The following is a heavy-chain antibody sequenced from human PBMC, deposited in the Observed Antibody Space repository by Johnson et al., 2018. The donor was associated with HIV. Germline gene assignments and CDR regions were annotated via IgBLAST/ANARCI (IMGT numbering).Heavy chain of an antibody. CDR3: ANILSSLEWFPDDAFDI. D-gene: IGHD3-3*01. Sequence: VQLVESGGGVVQPGKSLRLSCAASGFTFSSYPMHWVRQAPGKGLEWVAVIWYDGSNKYYADSVKGRFTISRDNSKNTLYLQMNSLRAEDTAVYYCANILSSLEWFPDDAFDIWGQGTMVTVSS. V-gene: IGHV3-30*04. CDR1: GFTFSSYP. CDR2: IWYDGSNK. J-gene: IGHJ3*02.